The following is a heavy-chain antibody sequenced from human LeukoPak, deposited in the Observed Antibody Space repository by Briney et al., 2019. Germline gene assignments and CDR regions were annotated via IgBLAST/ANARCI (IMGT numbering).Heavy chain of an antibody. CDR3: ATGYQAGNFDY. J-gene: IGHJ4*02. V-gene: IGHV1-24*01. Sequence: ASVTVSRTVSGYTLTELSMHLVRQAPGKGLEWMGGFDPEDGETIYAQKFQGRVTMTEDTSTATAYMELSSLRSEDTAVYYCATGYQAGNFDYWGQGTLVTVSS. CDR2: FDPEDGET. D-gene: IGHD2-2*01. CDR1: GYTLTELS.